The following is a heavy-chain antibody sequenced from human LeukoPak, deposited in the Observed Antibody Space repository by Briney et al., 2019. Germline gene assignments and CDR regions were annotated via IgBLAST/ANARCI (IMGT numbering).Heavy chain of an antibody. CDR3: ASDSPRYLHSSIVYFQH. CDR1: GGSFSGYY. V-gene: IGHV4-34*01. CDR2: INHSGST. Sequence: PSETLSLTCAVYGGSFSGYYWSWIRQPPGKGLEWIGEINHSGSTNYNPSLKSRVTISVDTSKNQFSLKLSSVTAADTAVYYCASDSPRYLHSSIVYFQHWGQGTLVTVSS. D-gene: IGHD6-13*01. J-gene: IGHJ1*01.